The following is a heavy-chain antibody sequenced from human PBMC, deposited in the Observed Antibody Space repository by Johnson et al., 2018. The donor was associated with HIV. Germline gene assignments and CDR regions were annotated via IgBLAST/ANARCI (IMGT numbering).Heavy chain of an antibody. Sequence: VQLVESGGGLVQPGGYLRLSCAASGFTFSSYAMSWVRQAPGKWLEWVSAISGSGGSTYYADSVKGRFTISRDNAKNSLYLQMNSLRAEDTALYYCARVGSGSYLLGAFDIWGQGTMVTVSS. CDR2: ISGSGGST. CDR3: ARVGSGSYLLGAFDI. CDR1: GFTFSSYA. V-gene: IGHV3-23*04. J-gene: IGHJ3*02. D-gene: IGHD1-26*01.